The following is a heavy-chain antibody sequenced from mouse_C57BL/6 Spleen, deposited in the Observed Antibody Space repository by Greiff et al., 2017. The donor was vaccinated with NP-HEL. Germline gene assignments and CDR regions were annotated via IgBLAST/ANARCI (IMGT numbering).Heavy chain of an antibody. V-gene: IGHV5-6*01. CDR1: GFTFSSYG. CDR2: ISSGGSYT. J-gene: IGHJ2*01. CDR3: ARESGPFDY. Sequence: VQLQQSGGDLVKPGGSLKLSCAASGFTFSSYGMSWVRQTPDKRLEWVATISSGGSYTYYPDSVKGRFTISRDNAKNTLYLQMSSLKSEDTAMYYCARESGPFDYWGQGTTLTVSS. D-gene: IGHD1-3*01.